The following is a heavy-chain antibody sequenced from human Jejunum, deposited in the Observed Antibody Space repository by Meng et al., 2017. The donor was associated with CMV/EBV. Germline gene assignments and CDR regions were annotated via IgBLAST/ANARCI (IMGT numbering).Heavy chain of an antibody. CDR2: INHSEST. D-gene: IGHD3-10*01. Sequence: CAVYGGSFTGDYCSWIRQSPGKGLEWIGEINHSESTNYNPSLKSRVTISVDSFKNQCSLRLNSVTAADTAVFHCARRVGSGKYYFDFWSQGSLVTVSS. CDR1: GGSFTGDY. J-gene: IGHJ4*02. CDR3: ARRVGSGKYYFDF. V-gene: IGHV4-34*01.